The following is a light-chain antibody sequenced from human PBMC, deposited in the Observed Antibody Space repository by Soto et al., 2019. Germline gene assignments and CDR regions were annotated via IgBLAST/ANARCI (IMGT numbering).Light chain of an antibody. J-gene: IGLJ2*01. Sequence: QSALTQPPSAPGSPGQSVTISCTGTSSDVGSYNYVSWYQQHPGKAPKLMIYEVTKRPSGVPDRFSGSKSDNTASLTVSGLQAEDEADYYCSSYGGSNNLVFGGGTKLTVL. V-gene: IGLV2-8*01. CDR1: SSDVGSYNY. CDR3: SSYGGSNNLV. CDR2: EVT.